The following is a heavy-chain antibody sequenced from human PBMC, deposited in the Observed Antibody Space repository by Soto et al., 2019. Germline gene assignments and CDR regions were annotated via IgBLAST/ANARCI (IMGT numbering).Heavy chain of an antibody. V-gene: IGHV4-39*01. Sequence: SSETLSLTCTVSGGSISSSSYYWGWIRQPPGKGLEWIGSIYYSVSTYYNPSLKSRVTISVDTSKNQFSLKLSSVTAADTAVYYCARNIESTTVTTWDQYYYYGMEVWGQGTTVIVSS. CDR3: ARNIESTTVTTWDQYYYYGMEV. D-gene: IGHD4-4*01. CDR1: GGSISSSSYY. CDR2: IYYSVST. J-gene: IGHJ6*02.